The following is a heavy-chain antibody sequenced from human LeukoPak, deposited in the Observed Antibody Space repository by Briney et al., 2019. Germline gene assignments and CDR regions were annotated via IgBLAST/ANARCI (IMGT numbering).Heavy chain of an antibody. Sequence: PSETLSLTCAVYGGSFSGYYWSWIRQPPGKGLEWIGEINHSGSTNYNPSLKSRVTISVDTSKNQFSLKLSSVTAADTAVYYCARVGYSSSSGPDGNYWGQGTLVTVSS. V-gene: IGHV4-34*01. CDR3: ARVGYSSSSGPDGNY. CDR1: GGSFSGYY. CDR2: INHSGST. D-gene: IGHD6-6*01. J-gene: IGHJ4*02.